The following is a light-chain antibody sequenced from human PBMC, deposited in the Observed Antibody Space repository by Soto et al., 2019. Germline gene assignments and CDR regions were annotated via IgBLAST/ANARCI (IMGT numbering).Light chain of an antibody. Sequence: QSALTQPASASGAPGQSITISCSGTSSDVGGYMYVFWYQQHPGKAPKRMIYDVTSRPSEVSYRFSGSKSGNTASLTISGRQAEDEADYYCSSYTASSSYVFGTGTKVT. CDR1: SSDVGGYMY. CDR3: SSYTASSSYV. V-gene: IGLV2-14*01. CDR2: DVT. J-gene: IGLJ1*01.